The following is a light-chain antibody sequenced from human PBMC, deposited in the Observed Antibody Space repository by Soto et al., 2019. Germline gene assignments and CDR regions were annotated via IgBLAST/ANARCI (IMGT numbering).Light chain of an antibody. CDR3: QQYNSYSFS. J-gene: IGKJ3*01. CDR1: QSISSW. V-gene: IGKV1-5*01. Sequence: DIQMTQSPSTLSASVGDRVTITCRASQSISSWLAWYQHKPAQAPKLLIYDASSLESGVPSRFSGSGSGTEFTLSISSLQPDDFATYYCQQYNSYSFSVGPGTKVDIK. CDR2: DAS.